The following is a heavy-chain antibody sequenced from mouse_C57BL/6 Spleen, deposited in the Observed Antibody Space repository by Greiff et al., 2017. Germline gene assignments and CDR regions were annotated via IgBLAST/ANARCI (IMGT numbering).Heavy chain of an antibody. J-gene: IGHJ2*01. CDR3: ARDGDYGSHFDY. D-gene: IGHD1-1*01. V-gene: IGHV5-4*01. Sequence: DVQLQESGGGLVKPGGSLKLSCAASGFTFSSYAMSWVRQTPEKRLEWVATISDGGSYTYYPDNVKGRFTISRDNAKNTLYLQMSHLKSEDTAMYYCARDGDYGSHFDYWGQGTTLSVSS. CDR1: GFTFSSYA. CDR2: ISDGGSYT.